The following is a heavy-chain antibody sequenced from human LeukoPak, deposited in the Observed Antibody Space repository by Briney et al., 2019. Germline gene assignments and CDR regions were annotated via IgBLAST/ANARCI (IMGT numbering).Heavy chain of an antibody. CDR1: GFTFSSYS. CDR2: ISSSSSYI. J-gene: IGHJ3*02. CDR3: GRDTVGYGGAFDI. D-gene: IGHD5-18*01. V-gene: IGHV3-21*01. Sequence: GGSLRLSCAASGFTFSSYSMNWVRQAPGKGLEWVSSISSSSSYIYYADSVKGRFTISRDNAKNSLYLQMNSLRPEDTAVYYCGRDTVGYGGAFDIWGQGTMVTVSS.